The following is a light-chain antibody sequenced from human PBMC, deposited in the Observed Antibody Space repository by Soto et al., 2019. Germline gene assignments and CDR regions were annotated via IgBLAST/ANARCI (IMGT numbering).Light chain of an antibody. CDR2: EVT. CDR3: SSYSGTNNYV. V-gene: IGLV2-14*02. J-gene: IGLJ1*01. CDR1: SSDVGSYNL. Sequence: QSALTQPASVSGSPGQSITISCTGTSSDVGSYNLVSWYQQHPGKAPKLIIYEVTKRPSGVPDRFSGSKSGNTASLTVSGLQAEDEADYYCSSYSGTNNYVFGTGTQLTVL.